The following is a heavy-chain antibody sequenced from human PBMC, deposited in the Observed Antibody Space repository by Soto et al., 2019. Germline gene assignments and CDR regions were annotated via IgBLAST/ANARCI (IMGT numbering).Heavy chain of an antibody. V-gene: IGHV3-48*02. D-gene: IGHD2-15*01. Sequence: EVQLVESGGGLVQPGGSLRLSCAASGFTFSSYSMNWVRQAPGKGLEWVSSISSSSSPIYYADSVKGRFTISRDNVKNSLYLQMDSLRDEDTAVYYCARPRWGGCTGGSCYSDSWGQGTLVTVSS. CDR3: ARPRWGGCTGGSCYSDS. CDR2: ISSSSSPI. CDR1: GFTFSSYS. J-gene: IGHJ4*02.